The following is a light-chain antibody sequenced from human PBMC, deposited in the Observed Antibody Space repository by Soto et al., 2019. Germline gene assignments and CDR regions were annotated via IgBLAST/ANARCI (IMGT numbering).Light chain of an antibody. CDR1: SRDAGGYNY. Sequence: QSALTQPASVSGSPGLSIAISCTGTSRDAGGYNYVSWYQQQPGKVPKLMIYDVSNRPSGVSNRFSGSKSGNTASLTISGLQAEDEGDYYCSSYATGGSYVFGTGTKLTVL. V-gene: IGLV2-14*01. CDR3: SSYATGGSYV. CDR2: DVS. J-gene: IGLJ1*01.